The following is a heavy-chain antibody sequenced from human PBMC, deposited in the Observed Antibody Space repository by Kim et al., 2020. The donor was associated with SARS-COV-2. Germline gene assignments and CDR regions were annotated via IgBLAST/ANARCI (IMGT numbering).Heavy chain of an antibody. CDR2: INWNGGST. D-gene: IGHD3-9*01. Sequence: GGSLRLSCAASGFTFDDYGMSWVRQAPGKGLEWVSGINWNGGSTGYADSVKGRFTISRDNAKNSLYLQMNSLRAEDTALYYCARVGPSYDILTGYFDYWGQGTLVTVSS. CDR1: GFTFDDYG. CDR3: ARVGPSYDILTGYFDY. J-gene: IGHJ4*02. V-gene: IGHV3-20*04.